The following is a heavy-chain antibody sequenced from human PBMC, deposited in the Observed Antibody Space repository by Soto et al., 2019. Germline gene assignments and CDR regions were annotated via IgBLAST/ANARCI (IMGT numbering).Heavy chain of an antibody. J-gene: IGHJ5*02. CDR3: EREGPCPS. CDR2: INTGNGNT. V-gene: IGHV1-3*04. Sequence: ASVKFSCKASGYIFINYDIHWVRPAPGQMIECMVWINTGNGNTKYXXKFQGRVXXTRDTSATTAXMELRXLKSEDTAIVNMEREGPCPSLGQGTLVTV. CDR1: GYIFINYD. D-gene: IGHD2-15*01.